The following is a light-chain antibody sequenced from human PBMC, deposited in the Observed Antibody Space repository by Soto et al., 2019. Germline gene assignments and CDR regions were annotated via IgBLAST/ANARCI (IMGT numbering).Light chain of an antibody. J-gene: IGKJ4*01. Sequence: EIVLTQSPATLSLSPGERATLSCRASQSVSNFLAWYQQKPGQAPRLLISDASNRATGIPARFSGSGSGTDFTLTISSLEPADFAVYFCQQRSNWPGTFGGGTQVEIK. CDR1: QSVSNF. CDR2: DAS. CDR3: QQRSNWPGT. V-gene: IGKV3-11*01.